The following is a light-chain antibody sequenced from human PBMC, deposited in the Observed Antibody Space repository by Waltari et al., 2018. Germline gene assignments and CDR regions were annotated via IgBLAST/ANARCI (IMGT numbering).Light chain of an antibody. V-gene: IGKV1-5*01. CDR1: QSISSW. J-gene: IGKJ2*01. Sequence: DIQMTQSPSTLSASVGDRVTITCRASQSISSWLAWYQQKPGKAPKLLSYVASSLESGVPSRFSGSGSGTEFTLTISSLQPDDFATYYCQQYNSYSLFGQGTKLEIK. CDR3: QQYNSYSL. CDR2: VAS.